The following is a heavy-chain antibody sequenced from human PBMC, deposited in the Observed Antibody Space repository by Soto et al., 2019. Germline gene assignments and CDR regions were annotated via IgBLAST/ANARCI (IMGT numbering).Heavy chain of an antibody. D-gene: IGHD2-15*01. CDR2: INPSGGYT. CDR3: AKARDFTVTYSCFDY. J-gene: IGHJ4*02. V-gene: IGHV3-23*01. Sequence: EVQLLESGGGLVQPGGSLRLSCAASGFAFSTYTMSWLRQAPGKGLEWVSAINPSGGYTYADSVEGRFTISRDNSKNTLYLQMNSLRVEDTAIYYCAKARDFTVTYSCFDYGGQGTLLTVSS. CDR1: GFAFSTYT.